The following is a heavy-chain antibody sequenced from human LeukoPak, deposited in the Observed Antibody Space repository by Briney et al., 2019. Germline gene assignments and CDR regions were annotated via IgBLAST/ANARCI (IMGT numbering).Heavy chain of an antibody. D-gene: IGHD3-22*01. V-gene: IGHV3-48*03. J-gene: IGHJ4*02. CDR2: ISSSGSTI. CDR1: GFTFSSYE. CDR3: ARLYQYYYDSSGYSDY. Sequence: PGGSLRLSCAASGFTFSSYEMNWVRQAPGTGLEWVAYISSSGSTIYYADSVKGRFTISRDNAKNSLYLQMNSLRAEDTAVYYCARLYQYYYDSSGYSDYWGQGTLVTVSS.